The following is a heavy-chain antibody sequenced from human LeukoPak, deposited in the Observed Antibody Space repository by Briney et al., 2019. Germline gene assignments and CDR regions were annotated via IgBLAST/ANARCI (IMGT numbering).Heavy chain of an antibody. D-gene: IGHD7-27*01. V-gene: IGHV3-21*01. Sequence: GGSLRPSCAASGFTFSSYSMNWVRQAPGKGLEWVSSISSSSSYIYYADSVKGRFTISRDNAKNSLYLQMNSLRAEDTAVYYCARQWGSGAFDIWGQGTMVTVSS. CDR2: ISSSSSYI. CDR3: ARQWGSGAFDI. CDR1: GFTFSSYS. J-gene: IGHJ3*02.